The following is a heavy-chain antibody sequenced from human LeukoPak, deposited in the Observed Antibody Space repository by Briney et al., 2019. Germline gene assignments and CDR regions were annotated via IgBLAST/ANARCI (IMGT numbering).Heavy chain of an antibody. Sequence: SETLSLTCTVSGVSMRTYYWSWIRQPPGKGLEWIGYVSYSGSTDYNPSLKSRLTISIDTSETQFSLKLTSVTAADTAIYYCASQGSDSGWFYFWGQGTLVTVSS. V-gene: IGHV4-59*08. CDR1: GVSMRTYY. CDR2: VSYSGST. CDR3: ASQGSDSGWFYF. D-gene: IGHD6-19*01. J-gene: IGHJ4*02.